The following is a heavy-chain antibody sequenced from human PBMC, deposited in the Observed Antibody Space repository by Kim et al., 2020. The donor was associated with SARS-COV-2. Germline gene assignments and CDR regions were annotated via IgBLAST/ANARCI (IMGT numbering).Heavy chain of an antibody. Sequence: GGSLRLSCAASGFIFSSYSMDWVRQAPGKGLQWVSYISSSTSTIYYADSVKGRFTISRDNAGNSLYLQMNSLRDEDTAVYYCARVGRNSYSMDVWGQGTTVTVSS. CDR1: GFIFSSYS. D-gene: IGHD1-26*01. J-gene: IGHJ6*02. CDR2: ISSSTSTI. V-gene: IGHV3-48*02. CDR3: ARVGRNSYSMDV.